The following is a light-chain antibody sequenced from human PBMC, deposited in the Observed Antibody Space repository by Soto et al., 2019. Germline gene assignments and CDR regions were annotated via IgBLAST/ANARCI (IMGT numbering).Light chain of an antibody. J-gene: IGLJ3*02. Sequence: QSALTQPRSVSGSPGQSVTISCAGTSSDVGAYNWVSWYQQHPGKVPKLIIYDVTRRPSGVPDRFSGSKSGNTASLTISGLQADDEADHYCCSYAGSYTLVFGGGTKLTVL. CDR3: CSYAGSYTLV. V-gene: IGLV2-11*01. CDR1: SSDVGAYNW. CDR2: DVT.